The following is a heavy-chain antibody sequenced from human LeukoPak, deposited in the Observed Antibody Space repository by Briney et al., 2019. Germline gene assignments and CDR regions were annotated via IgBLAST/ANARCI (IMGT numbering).Heavy chain of an antibody. CDR1: GDSISSYY. CDR2: IYHSGNT. V-gene: IGHV4-59*08. D-gene: IGHD2-21*02. Sequence: SETLSLTFTVSGDSISSYYWSWIRQPPGKGLEWIGYIYHSGNTNSNPFLKGRVTISVDTTKNQFSLKLSSVTAADTAVYYCARSIIVVVAAGALDIWGQGTMVTVSS. CDR3: ARSIIVVVAAGALDI. J-gene: IGHJ3*02.